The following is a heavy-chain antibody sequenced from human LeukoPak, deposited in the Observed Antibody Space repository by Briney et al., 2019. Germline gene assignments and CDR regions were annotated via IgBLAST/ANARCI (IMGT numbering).Heavy chain of an antibody. J-gene: IGHJ4*02. CDR1: GFTFSSYA. CDR2: IRSKAYGGTT. V-gene: IGHV3-49*03. CDR3: ISPYYYDSRGYYGGFDY. Sequence: GRSLRLSCAASGFTFSSYAMSWFRQAPGKGLEWVGFIRSKAYGGTTEYAASVKGRFTISRDDSKSIAYLQMNSLKTEDTAVYYCISPYYYDSRGYYGGFDYWGQGTLVTVSS. D-gene: IGHD3-22*01.